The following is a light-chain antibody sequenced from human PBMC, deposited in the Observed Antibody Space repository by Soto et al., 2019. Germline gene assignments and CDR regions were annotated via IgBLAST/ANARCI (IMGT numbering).Light chain of an antibody. V-gene: IGLV1-44*01. CDR2: SNN. CDR3: AAWDDSLNGWV. CDR1: SSNIGINT. J-gene: IGLJ3*02. Sequence: QSVLTQPPSASGTPGQRVTISCSGSSSNIGINTVNWYQQLPGTAPKLLIYSNNQRPSGVPDRFSGSKSGTSASLAISGLQSEDEDDYYCAAWDDSLNGWVFGGGTQLTVL.